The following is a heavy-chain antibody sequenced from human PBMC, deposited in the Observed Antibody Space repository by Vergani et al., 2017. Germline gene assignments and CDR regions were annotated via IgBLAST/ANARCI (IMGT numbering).Heavy chain of an antibody. J-gene: IGHJ6*02. CDR3: ARWGPGDTVTTLDDYYYGMDV. CDR2: IYHSGST. Sequence: QVQLQESGPGLVKPSGTLSLTCAVSGGSISSSNWWSWVRQPPGKGLEWIGEIYHSGSTNYNPSLKSRVTISVDKSKNQFSLKLSSVTAADTDVYYCARWGPGDTVTTLDDYYYGMDVWGQGTTVTVSS. CDR1: GGSISSSNW. V-gene: IGHV4-4*02. D-gene: IGHD4-17*01.